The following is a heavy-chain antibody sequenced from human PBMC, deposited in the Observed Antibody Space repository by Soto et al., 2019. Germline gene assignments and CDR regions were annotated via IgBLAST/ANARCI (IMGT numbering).Heavy chain of an antibody. V-gene: IGHV4-61*08. J-gene: IGHJ4*02. CDR1: GGSVSSSDYY. D-gene: IGHD3-3*01. CDR2: IYFSGCT. Sequence: SETLSLTCTVSGGSVSSSDYYWSWLRQPPGKRLEWVGYIYFSGCTNYNPSLESRATLSRDTSKNQFSLSMTSVTAADTAVYHCARVGRHRAGFFLPIHYFDYWGQGALVTVSS. CDR3: ARVGRHRAGFFLPIHYFDY.